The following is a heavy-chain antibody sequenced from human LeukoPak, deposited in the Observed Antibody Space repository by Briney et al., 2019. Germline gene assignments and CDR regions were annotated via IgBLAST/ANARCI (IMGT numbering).Heavy chain of an antibody. Sequence: GGSLRLSCAASGFTFRNYWMSWVRQAPGKGLEWVANTNQDGTEINYVDSVGGRVTISRDNAKDSLYLQMNSLRAEDTAMYYCARDLGYSTFDCWGQGTLVTVSS. CDR1: GFTFRNYW. J-gene: IGHJ4*02. CDR2: TNQDGTEI. D-gene: IGHD6-13*01. V-gene: IGHV3-7*01. CDR3: ARDLGYSTFDC.